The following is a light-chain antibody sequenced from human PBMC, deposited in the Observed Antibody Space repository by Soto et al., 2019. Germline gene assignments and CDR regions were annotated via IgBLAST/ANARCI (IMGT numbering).Light chain of an antibody. CDR2: DAS. CDR3: HQYDSLPPT. CDR1: QDISNY. Sequence: DIQMTQSPSSLSASVGDRVTINCQASQDISNYLNWYQQKPGKAPKLIIYDASNLETGVPSRFSGGGSRTHFSLTISSLQSEDFATYYCHQYDSLPPTLGQGTRLEIK. J-gene: IGKJ5*01. V-gene: IGKV1-33*01.